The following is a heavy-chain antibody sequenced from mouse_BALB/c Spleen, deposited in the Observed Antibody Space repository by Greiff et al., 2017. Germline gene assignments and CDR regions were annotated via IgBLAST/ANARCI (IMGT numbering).Heavy chain of an antibody. Sequence: LMESGGGLVKPGGSLKLSCAASGFTFSSYAMSWVRQSPEKRLEWVAEISSGGSYTYYPDTVTGRFTISRDNAKNTLYLEMSSLRSEDTAMYYCARDYYGYAMDYWGQGTSVTVSS. V-gene: IGHV5-9-4*01. CDR3: ARDYYGYAMDY. CDR2: ISSGGSYT. D-gene: IGHD1-1*02. CDR1: GFTFSSYA. J-gene: IGHJ4*01.